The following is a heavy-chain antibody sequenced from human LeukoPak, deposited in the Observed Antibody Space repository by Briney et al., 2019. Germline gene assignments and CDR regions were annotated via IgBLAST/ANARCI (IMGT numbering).Heavy chain of an antibody. D-gene: IGHD3/OR15-3a*01. CDR2: IYTSGNT. Sequence: SETLSLTCTVSGGSISSGSYYWRWIRQPAGKGLEWIGRIYTSGNTNYHPSLKSRFTISVDTSKNQFSLKLRSVTAADTAVYYCARSPKDWLLEEAYCFDYWGQGTPVTVSS. CDR1: GGSISSGSYY. J-gene: IGHJ4*02. V-gene: IGHV4-61*02. CDR3: ARSPKDWLLEEAYCFDY.